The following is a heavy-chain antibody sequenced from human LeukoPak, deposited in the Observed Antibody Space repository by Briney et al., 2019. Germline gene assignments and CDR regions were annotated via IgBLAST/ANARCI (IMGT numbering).Heavy chain of an antibody. Sequence: ASVKVSCKASGGTFSSYAISWVRQAPGQGLEWMGRIIPILGIANYAQKFQGRVTITADKSTSTAYMELSSLRSEDTAVYYCAREPVDIVATTINDDAFDIWGQGTMVTVSS. CDR2: IIPILGIA. J-gene: IGHJ3*02. D-gene: IGHD5-12*01. CDR1: GGTFSSYA. CDR3: AREPVDIVATTINDDAFDI. V-gene: IGHV1-69*04.